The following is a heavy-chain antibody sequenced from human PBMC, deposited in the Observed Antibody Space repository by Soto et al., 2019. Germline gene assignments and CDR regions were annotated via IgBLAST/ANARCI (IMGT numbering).Heavy chain of an antibody. V-gene: IGHV1-2*02. D-gene: IGHD2-15*01. Sequence: ASVKVSCKASGYTFSDYYIHWVRPAPGQGLEWMGWINPNTGATNYAQKFQGRVALTRDKSISTAYMALNRLTSDDTAVYYCVRRDVGNLWWGQGTLVTVSS. CDR1: GYTFSDYY. CDR2: INPNTGAT. J-gene: IGHJ4*02. CDR3: VRRDVGNLW.